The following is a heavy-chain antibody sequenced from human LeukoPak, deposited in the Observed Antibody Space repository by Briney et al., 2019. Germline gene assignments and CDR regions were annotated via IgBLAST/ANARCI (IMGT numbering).Heavy chain of an antibody. D-gene: IGHD3-22*01. V-gene: IGHV3-33*06. J-gene: IGHJ4*02. Sequence: GGSLRLSCAASGLSFSSHGMHWVRQAPGKGLEWVAVIWYDGTNENYSDSLRGRFAISRDNSKNTLYLQMNSLRAEDTAIYYCAKARIPSGNGYYSDWGQGTLVTVSS. CDR3: AKARIPSGNGYYSD. CDR1: GLSFSSHG. CDR2: IWYDGTNE.